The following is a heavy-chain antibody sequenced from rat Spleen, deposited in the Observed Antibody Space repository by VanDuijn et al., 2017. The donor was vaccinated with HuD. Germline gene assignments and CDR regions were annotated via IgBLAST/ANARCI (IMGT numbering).Heavy chain of an antibody. V-gene: IGHV5-29*01. CDR2: IRFDGSNT. D-gene: IGHD1-2*01. CDR1: GVTFSNDG. Sequence: EVQLVESGGDLVQPGRSLKLSCVASGVTFSNDGMAWVRQAPTKGLEWVATIRFDGSNTFYRDSVKGRFTISRDNAKNILFLQMDSLRSEDTATYYCARLGIASIGNWFGYWGQGVMVTVSS. J-gene: IGHJ2*01. CDR3: ARLGIASIGNWFGY.